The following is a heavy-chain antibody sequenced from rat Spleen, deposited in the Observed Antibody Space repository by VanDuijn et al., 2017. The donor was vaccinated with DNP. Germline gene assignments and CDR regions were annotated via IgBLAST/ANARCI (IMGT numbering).Heavy chain of an antibody. J-gene: IGHJ2*01. Sequence: EVQLVESGGGLVQPGRSLKLSCAASGFTFSDYYMAWVRQAPTKGLEWVAYISYNGGSTYYGDSVTGRFTISRDNAKTTLYLQMNSLRSEDMATYYCARRYYGSYFDYWGQGVMVTVSS. CDR2: ISYNGGST. V-gene: IGHV5-22*01. D-gene: IGHD1-6*01. CDR3: ARRYYGSYFDY. CDR1: GFTFSDYY.